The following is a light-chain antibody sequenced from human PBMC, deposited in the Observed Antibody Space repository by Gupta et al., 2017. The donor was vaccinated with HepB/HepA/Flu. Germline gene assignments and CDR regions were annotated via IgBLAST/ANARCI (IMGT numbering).Light chain of an antibody. CDR1: SSDIGYFNY. J-gene: IGLJ1*01. V-gene: IGLV2-14*03. Sequence: QSALTQPASVSGSPGQSITISCTGTSSDIGYFNYVPWLQHHPGKAPRGRIHDVSLRPSGVSSRFSGSKSGNTASLTLSGLQAEDEAYDYCTAYTKTDTVVCGAGTKVTV. CDR2: DVS. CDR3: TAYTKTDTVV.